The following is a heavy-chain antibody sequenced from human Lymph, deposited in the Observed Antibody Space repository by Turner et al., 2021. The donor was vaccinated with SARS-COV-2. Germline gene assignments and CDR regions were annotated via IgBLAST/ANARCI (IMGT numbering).Heavy chain of an antibody. CDR1: GFTFSSYG. Sequence: QVQLVESGGGVVQPGRSLRPPCAASGFTFSSYGMHWVRQAPGKGLGWVAVIWYDGSNKYYADSVKGRFTISRDNSKNTLYLQMNSLRAEDTAVYYCARDVPLSGDSSGYYSWGQGTLVTVSS. CDR2: IWYDGSNK. D-gene: IGHD3-22*01. CDR3: ARDVPLSGDSSGYYS. J-gene: IGHJ4*02. V-gene: IGHV3-33*01.